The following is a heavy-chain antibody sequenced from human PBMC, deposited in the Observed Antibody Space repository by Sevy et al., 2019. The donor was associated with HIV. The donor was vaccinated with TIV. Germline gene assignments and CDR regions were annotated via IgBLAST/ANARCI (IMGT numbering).Heavy chain of an antibody. D-gene: IGHD2-15*01. J-gene: IGHJ4*02. CDR3: AKDGGRVVVAATPFDY. V-gene: IGHV3-23*01. Sequence: GGSLRLSCAASGFTFSSYAMSWVRQAPGKGLEWVSAISGSGGSTYYADSVKGRFTISRDNPKNTLYLQMNSMKAEDTAVYYGAKDGGRVVVAATPFDYWGQGTLVTVSS. CDR1: GFTFSSYA. CDR2: ISGSGGST.